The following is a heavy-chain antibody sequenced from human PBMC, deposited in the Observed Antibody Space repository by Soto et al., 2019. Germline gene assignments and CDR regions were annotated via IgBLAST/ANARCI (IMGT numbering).Heavy chain of an antibody. D-gene: IGHD3-22*01. CDR1: GFSLSTSGVG. Sequence: SGPTLVNPTQTLTLTCTFSGFSLSTSGVGVGWIRQPPGKALEWLALIYWNDDKRYSPSLKSRLTITKDTSKNQVVLTMTNMDPVDTATYYCATLLYYYDSSGYYYYNWFDPWGQGTLVTVS. CDR3: ATLLYYYDSSGYYYYNWFDP. CDR2: IYWNDDK. J-gene: IGHJ5*02. V-gene: IGHV2-5*01.